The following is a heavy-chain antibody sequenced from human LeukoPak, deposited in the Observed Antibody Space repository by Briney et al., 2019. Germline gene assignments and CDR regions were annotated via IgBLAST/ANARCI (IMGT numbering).Heavy chain of an antibody. CDR3: TRGGSVPAQGDS. V-gene: IGHV1-18*01. CDR1: GYRFTWYG. J-gene: IGHJ5*01. Sequence: ASVNVSCKTSGYRFTWYGINWVRQGPGQGLEWLGWISAANYVTEFAPHVRDRLTMTQDISTSTAYMELRGLRSDDTAVYYCTRGGSVPAQGDSWGQGTLVTVSS. D-gene: IGHD3-10*01. CDR2: ISAANYVT.